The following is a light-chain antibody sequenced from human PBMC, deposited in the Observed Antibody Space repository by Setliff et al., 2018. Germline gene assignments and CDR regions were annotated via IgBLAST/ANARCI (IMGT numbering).Light chain of an antibody. V-gene: IGLV2-14*03. CDR1: FGAYGSAY. CDR2: DVN. CDR3: ASKTGPGTYV. Sequence: QSALTQPASVSGSPEQSITISCTGEFGAYGSAYVSWYQQHPDKAPKLIIYDVNNRPSGISHRFSGSNSASTASLTISGLQAEDEAEYFCASKTGPGTYVFGTGTKGTV. J-gene: IGLJ1*01.